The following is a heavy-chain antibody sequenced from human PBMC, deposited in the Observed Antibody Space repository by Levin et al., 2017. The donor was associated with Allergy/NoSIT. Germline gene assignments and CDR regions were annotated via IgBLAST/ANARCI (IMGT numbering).Heavy chain of an antibody. D-gene: IGHD1/OR15-1a*01. V-gene: IGHV3-23*01. J-gene: IGHJ3*01. Sequence: GGSLRLSCAVSGFSISEYAMAWVRQAPGKGLEWVSEITGGGFNTYYGDSVKGRFTVSKDDSKDMLYLDLSSLRVEDTAVYYCAKKQGGTSGFSFDVWGQGTSVTVSS. CDR1: GFSISEYA. CDR2: ITGGGFNT. CDR3: AKKQGGTSGFSFDV.